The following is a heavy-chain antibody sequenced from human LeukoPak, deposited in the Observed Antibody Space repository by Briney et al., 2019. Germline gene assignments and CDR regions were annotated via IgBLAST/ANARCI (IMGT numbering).Heavy chain of an antibody. Sequence: PGGSLRLSCAASGFTFSSYAMSWVRQAPGKGLEWVSAISGSGGSTYYADSVKGRLTISRDNSKNTLYLRMNSLRAEDTAVYYCAKDGGTRYGKYYFDYWGQGTLVTVSS. CDR1: GFTFSSYA. CDR3: AKDGGTRYGKYYFDY. D-gene: IGHD5-18*01. J-gene: IGHJ4*02. V-gene: IGHV3-23*01. CDR2: ISGSGGST.